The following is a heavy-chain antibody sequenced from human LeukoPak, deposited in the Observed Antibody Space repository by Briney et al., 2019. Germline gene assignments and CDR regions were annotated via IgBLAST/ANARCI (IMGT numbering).Heavy chain of an antibody. CDR1: GGSISSGGYY. CDR2: IYYSGST. D-gene: IGHD3-10*01. CDR3: ARASRLWFGDRTASYFDY. J-gene: IGHJ4*02. V-gene: IGHV4-31*03. Sequence: SETLSLTCTVSGGSISSGGYYRSWIRQHPGKGLEWIGYIYYSGSTYYNPSLKSRVTISVDTSKNQFSLKLSSVTAADTAVYYCARASRLWFGDRTASYFDYWGQGTLVTVSS.